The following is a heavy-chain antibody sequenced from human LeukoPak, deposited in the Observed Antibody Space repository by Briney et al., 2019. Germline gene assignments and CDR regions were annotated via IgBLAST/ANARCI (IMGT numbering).Heavy chain of an antibody. CDR3: ARHSAYGSGSYLSDY. D-gene: IGHD3-10*01. J-gene: IGHJ4*02. CDR1: GFTFSSYS. V-gene: IGHV3-21*04. CDR2: ISSSSSYI. Sequence: PGGSLRLSCAASGFTFSSYSMNWVRQAPGKGLEWVSSISSSSSYIYYADSVKGRFTISRDNAKNSLYLQMNSLRAEDTALYHCARHSAYGSGSYLSDYWGQGTLVTVSS.